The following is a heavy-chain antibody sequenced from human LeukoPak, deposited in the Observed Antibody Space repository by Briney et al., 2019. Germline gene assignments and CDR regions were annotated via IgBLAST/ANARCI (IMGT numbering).Heavy chain of an antibody. J-gene: IGHJ3*02. Sequence: GGSLRLSCAASGFTFSNHAMSWVRQAPGKGLEWVSAISGSGSSTYYADSVKGRFTISRDNSKNTLYLQMNSLRAEDTAVHYCAKAYSGSYPDAFDIWGQGTMVTVSS. CDR3: AKAYSGSYPDAFDI. D-gene: IGHD1-26*01. V-gene: IGHV3-23*01. CDR2: ISGSGSST. CDR1: GFTFSNHA.